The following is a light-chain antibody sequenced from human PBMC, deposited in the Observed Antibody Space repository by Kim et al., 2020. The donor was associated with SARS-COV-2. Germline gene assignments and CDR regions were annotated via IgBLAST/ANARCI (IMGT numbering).Light chain of an antibody. V-gene: IGLV3-1*01. CDR3: HAWDRSTSGV. J-gene: IGLJ3*02. Sequence: VAPVQSASITCSGGKLVNLFTCWYQQKPGRSPVLVIYQDDKRPSGIPERFSGANSGNTAALLISGTQAVDEADDYCHAWDRSTSGVFGGGTQLTVL. CDR1: KLVNLF. CDR2: QDD.